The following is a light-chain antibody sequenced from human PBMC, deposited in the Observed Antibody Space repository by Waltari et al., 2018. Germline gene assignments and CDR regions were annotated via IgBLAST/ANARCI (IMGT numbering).Light chain of an antibody. Sequence: QLTQSPPPLSAAVGHTVHHSCRSSQGNSTYLAWLQQKPGRAPKVLIFEASTLQSGVPSRFSGSGSGIDFTLTISSLQPEDVATYYCQQFHDYPWTFGQGTKVEIK. CDR2: EAS. CDR3: QQFHDYPWT. CDR1: QGNSTY. J-gene: IGKJ1*01. V-gene: IGKV1-9*01.